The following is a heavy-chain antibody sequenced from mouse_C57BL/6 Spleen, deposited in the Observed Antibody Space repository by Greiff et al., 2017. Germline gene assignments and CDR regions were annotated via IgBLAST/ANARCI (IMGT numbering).Heavy chain of an antibody. CDR1: GFNITDDY. D-gene: IGHD2-2*01. V-gene: IGHV14-4*01. Sequence: EVQLQQSGAELVRPGASVKLSCTASGFNITDDYMHWVKQRPEQGLEWIGCIDPENGDTEYTPKFQGKATITADTSSNTAYLQLSSLTSADTAVYYCTTRDYGYGWFAYWGQGTLVTVSA. CDR2: IDPENGDT. CDR3: TTRDYGYGWFAY. J-gene: IGHJ3*01.